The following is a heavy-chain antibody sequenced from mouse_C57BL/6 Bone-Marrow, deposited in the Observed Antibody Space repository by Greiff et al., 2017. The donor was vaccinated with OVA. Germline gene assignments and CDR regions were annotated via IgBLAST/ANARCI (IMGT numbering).Heavy chain of an antibody. CDR2: IYPGSGST. J-gene: IGHJ2*01. CDR1: GYTFTSYW. CDR3: ARRLGLDC. V-gene: IGHV1-55*01. Sequence: QVQLKQPGAELVKPGASVKMSCKASGYTFTSYWITWVKQRPGQGLEWIGDIYPGSGSTNYNEKFKSKATLTVDKSSSTAYMQLSSLTSEDSAVYYSARRLGLDCWGQGTTLTVSS. D-gene: IGHD4-1*01.